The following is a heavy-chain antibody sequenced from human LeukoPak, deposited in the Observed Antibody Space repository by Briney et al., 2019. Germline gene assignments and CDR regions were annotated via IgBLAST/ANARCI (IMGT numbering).Heavy chain of an antibody. J-gene: IGHJ5*02. CDR3: ARVGDRGLRYGWFDP. V-gene: IGHV3-21*01. Sequence: PGGSLRLSCVASGFTFSSYEMNWVRQAPGKGLEWVSSISSTSSYIYYADSVKGRFTISRDNAKNSLYLQMNSLRAEDTAVYYCARVGDRGLRYGWFDPWGQGTLVTVSS. CDR1: GFTFSSYE. CDR2: ISSTSSYI. D-gene: IGHD4-17*01.